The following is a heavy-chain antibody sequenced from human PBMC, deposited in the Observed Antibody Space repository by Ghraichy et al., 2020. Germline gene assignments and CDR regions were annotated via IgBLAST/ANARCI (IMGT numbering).Heavy chain of an antibody. CDR3: ARNLDGRGVMWAFDA. J-gene: IGHJ5*02. CDR1: GASITSYY. CDR2: VYKWDT. Sequence: SQTLSLTCSVSGASITSYYWSWIRQSPEKGLEWIGYVYKWDTNYNPSLKSRVTISVDTSRNQFSLKLSSVTAADTAVYYCARNLDGRGVMWAFDAWGQGTLVTVSS. V-gene: IGHV4-59*01. D-gene: IGHD3-10*02.